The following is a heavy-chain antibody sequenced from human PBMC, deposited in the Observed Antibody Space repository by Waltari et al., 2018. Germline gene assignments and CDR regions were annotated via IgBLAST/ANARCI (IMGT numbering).Heavy chain of an antibody. CDR3: ATESPSIFGVVMDAFDI. Sequence: QVQLVQSGAEVKKPGSSVKVSCKASGGTFSSYAISWVRQAPGQGLEWRGRIIPIFVTANYEQKFQGRVTVTADKSTSTAYMELSSLRSEDTAVYYCATESPSIFGVVMDAFDIWGQGTMVTVSS. CDR2: IIPIFVTA. D-gene: IGHD3-3*01. V-gene: IGHV1-69*08. CDR1: GGTFSSYA. J-gene: IGHJ3*02.